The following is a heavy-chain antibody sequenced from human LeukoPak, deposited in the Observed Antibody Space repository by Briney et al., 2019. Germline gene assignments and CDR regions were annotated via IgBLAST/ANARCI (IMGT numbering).Heavy chain of an antibody. J-gene: IGHJ6*02. CDR2: ISGSGGST. D-gene: IGHD3-22*01. CDR1: GFTFSSYA. Sequence: GGSLRLSCAASGFTFSSYAMSWVRQAPGKGLEWVSAISGSGGSTYYADSVKGRFTISRDNSRNTLYLQMNSLRAEDTAVYYCATPYDSSGYWSYYYYGMDVWGQGTTVTVSS. CDR3: ATPYDSSGYWSYYYYGMDV. V-gene: IGHV3-23*01.